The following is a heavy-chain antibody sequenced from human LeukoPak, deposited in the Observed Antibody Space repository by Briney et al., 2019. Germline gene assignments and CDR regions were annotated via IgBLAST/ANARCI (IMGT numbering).Heavy chain of an antibody. CDR2: INHSGST. CDR3: ARVPAEYSSGIGADGMDV. CDR1: GDSISSGGYY. D-gene: IGHD6-19*01. Sequence: PSETLSLTCAVSGDSISSGGYYWSWIRQPPGKGLEWIGEINHSGSTNYNPSLKSRVTISVDTSKNQFSLKLSSVTAADTAVYYCARVPAEYSSGIGADGMDVWGQGTTVTVSS. V-gene: IGHV4-34*01. J-gene: IGHJ6*02.